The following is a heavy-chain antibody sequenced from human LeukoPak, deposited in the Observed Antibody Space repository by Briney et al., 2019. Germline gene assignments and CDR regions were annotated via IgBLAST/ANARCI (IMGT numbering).Heavy chain of an antibody. V-gene: IGHV4-39*01. Sequence: SETLSLTCTVSGGSISSSYYYWGWIRQPPGKGLEWIGSIYYSGSTDYNPTLKSRVTISVDTSKKQLSLKLRSVTAADTAVYYCARRSPNNSGWVFDYWGQGTLVTVSS. D-gene: IGHD6-19*01. J-gene: IGHJ4*02. CDR3: ARRSPNNSGWVFDY. CDR2: IYYSGST. CDR1: GGSISSSYYY.